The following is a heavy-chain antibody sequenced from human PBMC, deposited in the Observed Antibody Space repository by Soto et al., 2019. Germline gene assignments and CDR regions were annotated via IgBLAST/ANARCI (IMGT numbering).Heavy chain of an antibody. CDR3: ARALFGRSNWFDP. Sequence: PSETLSLTCTVSGGSLKSGGYYWSWIRQHPGRGLEWIGYIYYTGSTNYNPSLKSRVTISVDTSKNQFSLKLSSVTAADTAVYYCARALFGRSNWFDPWGQGTLVTVS. CDR1: GGSLKSGGYY. CDR2: IYYTGST. J-gene: IGHJ5*02. D-gene: IGHD3-16*01. V-gene: IGHV4-61*08.